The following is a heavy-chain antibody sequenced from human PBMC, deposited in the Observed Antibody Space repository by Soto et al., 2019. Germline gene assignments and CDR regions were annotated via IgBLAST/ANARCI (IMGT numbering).Heavy chain of an antibody. CDR1: GFTFSSYA. CDR3: ARYIPGVRYYGMDV. V-gene: IGHV3-23*01. CDR2: IGESGTPT. D-gene: IGHD2-2*01. Sequence: GGSLRLSCAAAGFTFSSYAMKWVRRAPGKGLEWVSLIGESGTPTYYADSVKGRFTISRDNSGNTLFLEMYSLRAEDTAVYYCARYIPGVRYYGMDVWGQGTTVTVSS. J-gene: IGHJ6*02.